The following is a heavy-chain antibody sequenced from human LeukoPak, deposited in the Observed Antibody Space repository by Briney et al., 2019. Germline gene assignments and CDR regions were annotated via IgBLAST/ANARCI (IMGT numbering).Heavy chain of an antibody. CDR1: GGTFSSYA. V-gene: IGHV1-69*13. J-gene: IGHJ4*02. Sequence: RASVKVSFKASGGTFSSYALSWVRQAPGQGLEWMGGIIPIFGTTNHAQEFQGRVTITADESTSTAYMELSRLRSDDTAVYYCARDLRPANLWGQGTLVTVSS. CDR3: ARDLRPANL. CDR2: IIPIFGTT. D-gene: IGHD1-7*01.